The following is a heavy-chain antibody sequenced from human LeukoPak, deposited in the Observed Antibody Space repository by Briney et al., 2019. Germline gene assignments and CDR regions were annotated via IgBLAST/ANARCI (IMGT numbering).Heavy chain of an antibody. CDR1: GYTFTSYY. Sequence: ASVKVSCKASGYTFTSYYTHWMRQAPGQGLEWMGIINPSGGSTSYAQKFQGRVTMTRDTSTSTVYMELSSLRSEDTAVYYCARVDTAMGRYFDYWGQGTLVTVSS. CDR3: ARVDTAMGRYFDY. J-gene: IGHJ4*02. D-gene: IGHD5-18*01. V-gene: IGHV1-46*01. CDR2: INPSGGST.